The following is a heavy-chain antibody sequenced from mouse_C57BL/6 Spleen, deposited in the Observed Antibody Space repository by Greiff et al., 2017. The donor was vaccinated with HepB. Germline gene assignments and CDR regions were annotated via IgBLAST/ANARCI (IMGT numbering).Heavy chain of an antibody. Sequence: VQLKESGAELVKPGASVKLSCTASGFNIKDYYMHWVKQRTEQGLEWIGRIDPEDGETKYAPKFQGKATITADTSSNTAYLQLSSLTSEDTAVYYCARASITTVVAKDYRGQGTTLTVSS. D-gene: IGHD1-1*01. CDR3: ARASITTVVAKDY. J-gene: IGHJ2*01. V-gene: IGHV14-2*01. CDR2: IDPEDGET. CDR1: GFNIKDYY.